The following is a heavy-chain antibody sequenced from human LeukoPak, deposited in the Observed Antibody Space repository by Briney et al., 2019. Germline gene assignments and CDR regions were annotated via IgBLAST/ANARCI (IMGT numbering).Heavy chain of an antibody. CDR3: ARHGIRSSWYPMDV. D-gene: IGHD6-13*01. Sequence: SETLSLACAVSGYSISSGYYWGWIRPPPGKGLEWIGSIYHSGSTYYNPSLKSRVTISVDTSKNQFSLKLSSVTAADTAVYYCARHGIRSSWYPMDVWGKGTTVTVSS. J-gene: IGHJ6*03. CDR2: IYHSGST. CDR1: GYSISSGYY. V-gene: IGHV4-38-2*01.